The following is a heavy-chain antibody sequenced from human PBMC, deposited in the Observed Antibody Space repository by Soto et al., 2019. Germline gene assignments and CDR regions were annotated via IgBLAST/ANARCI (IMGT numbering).Heavy chain of an antibody. J-gene: IGHJ4*02. CDR3: ARDLYSLGDY. CDR2: ISYDGRNR. Sequence: GGSLRLSWAASGFTLSSYAIHWVRQAPGKGLEGVAVISYDGRNRYYADSVKGRFTISRDNSKNTLYLQMTSLRGEDTAVYYCARDLYSLGDYWGQGTLVTVSS. V-gene: IGHV3-30-3*01. CDR1: GFTLSSYA. D-gene: IGHD3-16*01.